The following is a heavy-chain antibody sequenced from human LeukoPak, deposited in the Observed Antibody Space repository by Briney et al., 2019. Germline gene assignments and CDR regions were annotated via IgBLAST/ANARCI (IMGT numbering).Heavy chain of an antibody. CDR1: GFTFSHYA. D-gene: IGHD1-26*01. J-gene: IGHJ4*02. CDR3: ARAVYSGNSWAFWD. CDR2: ISSGGDTK. Sequence: PGGSLRLSCAAAGFTFSHYAMSWVRQAPGKGLEWISYISSGGDTKYYTDSVKGRFTISRDNAQNSLYLQMDSLTGEDRAVFYCARAVYSGNSWAFWDWGQGTLVTVSS. V-gene: IGHV3-48*01.